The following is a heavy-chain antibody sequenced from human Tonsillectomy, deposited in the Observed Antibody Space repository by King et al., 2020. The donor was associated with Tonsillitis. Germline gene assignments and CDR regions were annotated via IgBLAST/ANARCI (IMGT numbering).Heavy chain of an antibody. J-gene: IGHJ4*02. CDR3: ARQNYYGYVDY. CDR1: GGSISSGGYS. D-gene: IGHD3-10*01. CDR2: INHSGST. V-gene: IGHV4-30-2*01. Sequence: QLQESGSGLVKPSQTLSLTCAVSGGSISSGGYSWSWIRQPPGKGLEWIGYINHSGSTYYNPSLKSRITISVDRSKNPFSLKLSSVAAADTAVYYCARQNYYGYVDYWGQGTLVTVSS.